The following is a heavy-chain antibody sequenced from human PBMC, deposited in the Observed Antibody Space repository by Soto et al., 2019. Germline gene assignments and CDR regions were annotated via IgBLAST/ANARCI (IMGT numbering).Heavy chain of an antibody. V-gene: IGHV1-46*01. J-gene: IGHJ4*02. CDR3: ARGSAAAGDNFRITGKIDH. Sequence: ASVKVSCKASGYTLINYYMHWVRQAPGQGLEWMGIINPSGGSTSHAQKFQGRVTITSNTSTSTVYMELSSLRSGDTAVYYCARGSAAAGDNFRITGKIDHWGLGTLVTVSS. CDR1: GYTLINYY. D-gene: IGHD1-20*01. CDR2: INPSGGST.